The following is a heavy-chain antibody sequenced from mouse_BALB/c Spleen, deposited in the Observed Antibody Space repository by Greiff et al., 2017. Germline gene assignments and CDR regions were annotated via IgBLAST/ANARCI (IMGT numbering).Heavy chain of an antibody. Sequence: DVQLVESGGGLVKPGGSLKLSCAASGFTFSSYAMSWVRQSPEKRLEWVAEISSGGSYTYYPDTVTGRFTISRDNAKNTLYLEMSSLRSEDTAMYYCAREGDGYYDYWGQGTTLTVSS. D-gene: IGHD2-3*01. V-gene: IGHV5-9-4*01. J-gene: IGHJ2*01. CDR3: AREGDGYYDY. CDR2: ISSGGSYT. CDR1: GFTFSSYA.